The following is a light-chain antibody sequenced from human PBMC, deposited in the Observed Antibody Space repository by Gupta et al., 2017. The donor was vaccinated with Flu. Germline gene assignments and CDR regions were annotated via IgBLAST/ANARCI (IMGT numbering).Light chain of an antibody. CDR1: ESVSRNY. V-gene: IGKV3-20*01. Sequence: VLAQSPGTLSLSPGETVILSCRASESVSRNYLAWYQQKSGQAPRVLIYGTSNRAPGIPDRFSGSGSGTDFTLTISRLEPEDSASFYCHQDGTSPYTFGQGTKVEIK. CDR2: GTS. CDR3: HQDGTSPYT. J-gene: IGKJ2*01.